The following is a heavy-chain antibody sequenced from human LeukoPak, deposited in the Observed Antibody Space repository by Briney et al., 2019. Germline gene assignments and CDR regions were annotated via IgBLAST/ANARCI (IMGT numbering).Heavy chain of an antibody. D-gene: IGHD1-26*01. CDR2: INPNSGGT. V-gene: IGHV1-2*02. CDR3: ARMRDLVGTSPLAY. J-gene: IGHJ4*02. Sequence: ASVKVSCKASGYTFSGYYMHWVRQAPGQGLEWMGWINPNSGGTNYAQKFQGGVTMTRDTSISTAYMELSSLTSDDTAVYYCARMRDLVGTSPLAYWGQGTLVTVSS. CDR1: GYTFSGYY.